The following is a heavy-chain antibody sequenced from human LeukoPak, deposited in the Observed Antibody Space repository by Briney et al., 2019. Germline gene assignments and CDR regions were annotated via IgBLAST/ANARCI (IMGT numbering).Heavy chain of an antibody. J-gene: IGHJ5*02. Sequence: SETLSLTCTVSRGSISSGNYYWSWIRQPAGKGLEWIGRFHTRGSTNYNPSLKSRVIISVDTSKNQFSLKLNSVTAADTAVYYCARGSKSSGWYLVYDNWFDPWGQGTLVTVSS. V-gene: IGHV4-61*02. D-gene: IGHD6-19*01. CDR3: ARGSKSSGWYLVYDNWFDP. CDR1: RGSISSGNYY. CDR2: FHTRGST.